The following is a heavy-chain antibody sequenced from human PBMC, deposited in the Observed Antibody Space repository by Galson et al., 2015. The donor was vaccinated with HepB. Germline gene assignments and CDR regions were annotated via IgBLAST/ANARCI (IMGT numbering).Heavy chain of an antibody. J-gene: IGHJ5*01. D-gene: IGHD6-13*01. Sequence: SLRLSCAASGFTFSDYYMSWVRQAPGKGLEWVSYISSSSSYTTYADSVKGRFTISRDNAKNSLYLQMNSLRAEDTAVYYCASAKGAANRFDSWGQGTLVTVSS. CDR3: ASAKGAANRFDS. CDR1: GFTFSDYY. V-gene: IGHV3-11*03. CDR2: ISSSSSYT.